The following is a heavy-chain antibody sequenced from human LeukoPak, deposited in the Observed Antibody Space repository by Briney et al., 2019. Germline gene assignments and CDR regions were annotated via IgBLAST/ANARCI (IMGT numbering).Heavy chain of an antibody. J-gene: IGHJ4*02. CDR2: INHSGST. D-gene: IGHD4-17*01. Sequence: PSETLSLTCAVYGGSFSGYCWSWIRQPPGKGLEWIGEINHSGSTNYNPSLKSRVTISVDTSKNQFSLKLSSVTAADTAVYYCASTDGYTVTSYFDYWGQGTLVTVSS. CDR1: GGSFSGYC. V-gene: IGHV4-34*01. CDR3: ASTDGYTVTSYFDY.